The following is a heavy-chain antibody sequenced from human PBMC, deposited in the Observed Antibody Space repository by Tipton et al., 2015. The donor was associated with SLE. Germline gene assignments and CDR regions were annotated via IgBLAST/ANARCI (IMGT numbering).Heavy chain of an antibody. CDR2: IWYDGSNK. J-gene: IGHJ4*02. Sequence: SLRLSCAVSGFTFSSYGMHWVRQAPGKGLEWVAVIWYDGSNKYYADSVKGRFTISRDNSKNTLYLQMNSLRAEDTAVYYCAKADFEYSSSSLENYFGYWGQGARVTVSS. CDR1: GFTFSSYG. CDR3: AKADFEYSSSSLENYFGY. V-gene: IGHV3-33*06. D-gene: IGHD6-6*01.